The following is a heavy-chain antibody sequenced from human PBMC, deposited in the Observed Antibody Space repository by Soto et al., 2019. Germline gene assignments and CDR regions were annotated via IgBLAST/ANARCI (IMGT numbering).Heavy chain of an antibody. CDR3: ARDDGYCSGGSCPPWFDP. D-gene: IGHD2-15*01. Sequence: SVKVSCKASGGTFGSYAISWVRQAPGQGLEWMGGIIPIFGTANYAQKFQGRVTITADESTSTAYMELSSLRSEDTAVYYCARDDGYCSGGSCPPWFDPWGQGTLVTVSS. V-gene: IGHV1-69*13. CDR2: IIPIFGTA. CDR1: GGTFGSYA. J-gene: IGHJ5*02.